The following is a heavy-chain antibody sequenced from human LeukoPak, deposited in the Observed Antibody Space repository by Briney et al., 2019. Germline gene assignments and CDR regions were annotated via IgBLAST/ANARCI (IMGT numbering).Heavy chain of an antibody. J-gene: IGHJ4*02. V-gene: IGHV3-23*01. Sequence: GGSLRLSCAASGFTFSTYAMAWVRQAPGKGLEWVSSLNDVGGDAYYADSVKGRFTISRDNSKSTLILQMNSLRVEDTALYYCTKRVKYGGTWDHFADWGQGTLVTVSS. CDR2: LNDVGGDA. CDR3: TKRVKYGGTWDHFAD. D-gene: IGHD1-26*01. CDR1: GFTFSTYA.